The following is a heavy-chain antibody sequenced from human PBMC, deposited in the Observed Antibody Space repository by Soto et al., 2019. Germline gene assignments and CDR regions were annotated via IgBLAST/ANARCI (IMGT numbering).Heavy chain of an antibody. CDR3: AKDPLEDGSSWSRVRVNWFDP. J-gene: IGHJ5*02. CDR1: GFTFSSYA. Sequence: PGGSLRLSCAASGFTFSSYAMSWVRQAPGKGLEWVSAISGSGGSTYYADSVKGRFTISRDNSKNTLYLQMNSLRAEDTAVYYCAKDPLEDGSSWSRVRVNWFDPWGQGTLVTVSS. CDR2: ISGSGGST. V-gene: IGHV3-23*01. D-gene: IGHD6-13*01.